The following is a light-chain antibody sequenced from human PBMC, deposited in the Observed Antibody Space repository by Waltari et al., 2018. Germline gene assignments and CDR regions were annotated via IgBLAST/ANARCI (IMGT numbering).Light chain of an antibody. J-gene: IGKJ4*01. CDR3: QQRRNWPLT. V-gene: IGKV3-11*01. Sequence: VLTQSPATLSLSPGERATLSCRASQSVNNYLAWYQQKPGQAPRLLIYGASNRATGIPARFSGSGSGTDFTLTISTLEPEDFAVYYCQQRRNWPLTFGGGTKVEIK. CDR2: GAS. CDR1: QSVNNY.